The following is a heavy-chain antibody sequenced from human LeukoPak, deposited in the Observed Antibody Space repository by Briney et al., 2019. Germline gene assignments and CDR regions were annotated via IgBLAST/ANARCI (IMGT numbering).Heavy chain of an antibody. V-gene: IGHV4-59*08. J-gene: IGHJ5*02. Sequence: SESLSLTCTVSGDSISSPYWSWIRQPPGKGLEWIGYIYYSGGTKYNPSLKSRVTISLDTSKNQFSLKLSSVTAADTAVYYCARSSHMTVNGRFDPWGQGTLVTVSS. CDR3: ARSSHMTVNGRFDP. CDR1: GDSISSPY. CDR2: IYYSGGT.